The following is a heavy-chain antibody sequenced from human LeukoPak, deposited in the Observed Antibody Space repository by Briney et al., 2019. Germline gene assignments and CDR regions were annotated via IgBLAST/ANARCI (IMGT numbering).Heavy chain of an antibody. CDR1: GGTFSSYA. Sequence: ASVKVSCKASGGTFSSYAISWVRQAPGQGLEWMGRIIPILGIANYAQKFQGRVTITADKSTSTAYMELSSLRSEDTAVYYCASGKAARYNWFDPWGQGTLVTVSS. CDR3: ASGKAARYNWFDP. CDR2: IIPILGIA. D-gene: IGHD2-15*01. V-gene: IGHV1-69*04. J-gene: IGHJ5*02.